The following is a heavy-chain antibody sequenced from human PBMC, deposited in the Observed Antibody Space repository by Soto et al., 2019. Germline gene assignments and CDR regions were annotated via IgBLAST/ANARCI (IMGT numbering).Heavy chain of an antibody. CDR3: ARESEDLTSNFDY. CDR2: ISSTTNYI. V-gene: IGHV3-21*01. CDR1: GFTFTRYS. Sequence: GGSLRLSCAASGFTFTRYSMNWVRQAPGKGLEWVSSISSTTNYIYYADSMKGRFTVSRDNAKNSVYLEMNSLSAEDTALYYCARESEDLTSNFDYWGQGTRGTVAS. J-gene: IGHJ4*02.